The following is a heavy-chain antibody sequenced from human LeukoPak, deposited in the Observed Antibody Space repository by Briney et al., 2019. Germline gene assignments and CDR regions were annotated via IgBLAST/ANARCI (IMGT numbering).Heavy chain of an antibody. CDR3: VRDLGSGWPDY. CDR2: ISGYNGDT. V-gene: IGHV1-18*01. D-gene: IGHD6-19*01. J-gene: IGHJ4*02. CDR1: GYTFTSYG. Sequence: ASVKVSCKTSGYTFTSYGISWVRQAPGQGLEWMGWISGYNGDTNYAQKFQGRVTMTTDTSTSTGYMELRSLRSDDTAVYYCVRDLGSGWPDYWGQGTLATVSS.